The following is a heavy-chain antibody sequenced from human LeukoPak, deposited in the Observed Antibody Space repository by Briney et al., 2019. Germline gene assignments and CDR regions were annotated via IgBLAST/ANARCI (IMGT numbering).Heavy chain of an antibody. V-gene: IGHV3-23*01. CDR3: AKDRGGHGAFDI. J-gene: IGHJ3*02. CDR1: GFTFSSYA. CDR2: ISGSGGGT. Sequence: GGSLRLSCAASGFTFSSYAMSWVRQAPGKGLEWVSAISGSGGGTYYADSVKGRFTISRDNSKNTLYLQMNSLRAEDTAVYYCAKDRGGHGAFDIWGQGTMVTVSS. D-gene: IGHD2-15*01.